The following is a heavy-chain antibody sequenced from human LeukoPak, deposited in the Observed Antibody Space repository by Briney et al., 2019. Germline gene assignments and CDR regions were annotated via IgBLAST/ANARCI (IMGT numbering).Heavy chain of an antibody. V-gene: IGHV3-30*03. CDR2: ISYDGSNK. Sequence: GGSLRLSCAASGFTFSSYGMHWVRQAPGKGLEWVAVISYDGSNKYYADSVKGRFTISRDNSKNTLYLQMNSLRAEDTAVYYCGRGSGRGSVDYWGQGTLVTVSS. J-gene: IGHJ4*02. CDR3: GRGSGRGSVDY. CDR1: GFTFSSYG. D-gene: IGHD3-10*01.